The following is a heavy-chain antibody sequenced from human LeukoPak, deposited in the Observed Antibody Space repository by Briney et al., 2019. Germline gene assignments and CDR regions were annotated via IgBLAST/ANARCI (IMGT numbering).Heavy chain of an antibody. CDR1: GGSISSSNW. D-gene: IGHD1-26*01. CDR3: ARDGWYSGSYSDY. J-gene: IGHJ4*02. V-gene: IGHV4-4*02. CDR2: IYHSGST. Sequence: PSETLSLTCAVSGGSISSSNWWSWVRQPPGRGLEWIGEIYHSGSTNYNPSLKSRVTISVDTSKNQFSLKLSSVTAADTAVYYCARDGWYSGSYSDYWGQGTLVTVSS.